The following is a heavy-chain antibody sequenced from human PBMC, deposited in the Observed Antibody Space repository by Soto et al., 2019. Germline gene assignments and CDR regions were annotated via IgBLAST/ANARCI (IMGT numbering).Heavy chain of an antibody. CDR3: TIVRVADSVLDH. CDR1: GFTFSSYA. J-gene: IGHJ5*02. V-gene: IGHV3-30*15. D-gene: IGHD3-10*02. Sequence: GGSLRLCCAASGFTFSSYAMHGVRQAPGKGLEWVAFMSYDGSDTFYADSLKGRFSISRDNSKNTLFLHMSNLRTEDTAMYYCTIVRVADSVLDHWGQGTLVTVSS. CDR2: MSYDGSDT.